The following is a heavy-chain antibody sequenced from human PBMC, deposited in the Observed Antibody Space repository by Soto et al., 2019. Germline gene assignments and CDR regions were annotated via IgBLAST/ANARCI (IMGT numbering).Heavy chain of an antibody. D-gene: IGHD3-3*01. CDR2: INPSGVST. CDR3: SREGTIFGVVIHGGCFDP. CDR1: GYTFTSYY. J-gene: IGHJ5*02. V-gene: IGHV1-46*01. Sequence: QVQLVQSGAEVKKPWASVTVSCKASGYTFTSYYMHWGRQAPGQGLEWMGIINPSGVSTSYAQKFQGRVTMTRDTSTSTVYMELSSLRSEDTAVYYCSREGTIFGVVIHGGCFDPWGQGTLVTVSS.